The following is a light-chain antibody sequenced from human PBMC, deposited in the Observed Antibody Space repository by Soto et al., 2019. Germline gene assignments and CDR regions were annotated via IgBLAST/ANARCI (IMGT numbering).Light chain of an antibody. CDR3: CSYAGSSTYG. CDR1: SSDVGSYNL. J-gene: IGLJ1*01. V-gene: IGLV2-23*01. Sequence: QSALTQPAAVSGSPGQSITISCTGTSSDVGSYNLVSWYQQHPGKAPKLMIYEGSKRPSGVSNRFSGSKSGNMASLTISGLQAEDEADYYCCSYAGSSTYGFGTGTKLTVL. CDR2: EGS.